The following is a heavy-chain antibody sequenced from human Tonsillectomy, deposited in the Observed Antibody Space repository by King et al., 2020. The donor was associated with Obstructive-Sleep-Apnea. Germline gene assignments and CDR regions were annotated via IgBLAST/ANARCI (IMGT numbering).Heavy chain of an antibody. Sequence: VQLVESGGGVVQPGRSLRLSCAASGFTFSSYAMHWVRQAPGKGLEWVAVISYDGSNKYYADSVKGRFTISRDNSKNTLYLQMNSLRAEDTAVYYCARDWRNYGGNHPYYFDYWGQGTLVTVSS. CDR1: GFTFSSYA. J-gene: IGHJ4*02. CDR3: ARDWRNYGGNHPYYFDY. CDR2: ISYDGSNK. D-gene: IGHD4-23*01. V-gene: IGHV3-30-3*01.